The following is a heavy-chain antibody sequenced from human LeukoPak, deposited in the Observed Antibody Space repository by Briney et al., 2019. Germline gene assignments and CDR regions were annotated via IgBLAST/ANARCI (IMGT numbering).Heavy chain of an antibody. Sequence: PSETLSLTCAVYGGSFSGYYWSWIRQPPGKGLEWIGEINHSGSTNYNPSLKSRVTISVDTSKNQFSLKLSSVTAADTAVYYCATCITMVRGVIQYWYFDLWGRGTLVTVSS. CDR2: INHSGST. J-gene: IGHJ2*01. CDR1: GGSFSGYY. D-gene: IGHD3-10*01. V-gene: IGHV4-34*01. CDR3: ATCITMVRGVIQYWYFDL.